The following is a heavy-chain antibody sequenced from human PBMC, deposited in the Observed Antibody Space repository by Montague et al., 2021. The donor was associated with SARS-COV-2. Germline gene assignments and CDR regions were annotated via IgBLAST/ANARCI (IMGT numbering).Heavy chain of an antibody. J-gene: IGHJ4*02. CDR2: IYTSGGT. D-gene: IGHD2-21*01. Sequence: TLSLTCTVSGGSISSGSYYWSWIRQPAGKGLEWIGRIYTSGGTNYNPSLKSRVTISVDTSKNQFSLKLSSVTAADTAVYYCARVVGCDFDYWGQGTLVTVSS. V-gene: IGHV4-61*02. CDR1: GGSISSGSYY. CDR3: ARVVGCDFDY.